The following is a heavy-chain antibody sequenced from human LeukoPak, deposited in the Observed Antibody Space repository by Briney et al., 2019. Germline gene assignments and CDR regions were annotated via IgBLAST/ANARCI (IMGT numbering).Heavy chain of an antibody. CDR2: MNPNSGNT. D-gene: IGHD2-21*02. CDR3: ATVPWEVTAILAFDY. Sequence: ASVKVSCKASGYTFTSYDINWVRQATGQGLEWMGWMNPNSGNTGYAQKFQGRVTITRNTSISTAYMELSSLRSEDTAVYYCATVPWEVTAILAFDYWGQGTLVTVSS. CDR1: GYTFTSYD. V-gene: IGHV1-8*03. J-gene: IGHJ4*02.